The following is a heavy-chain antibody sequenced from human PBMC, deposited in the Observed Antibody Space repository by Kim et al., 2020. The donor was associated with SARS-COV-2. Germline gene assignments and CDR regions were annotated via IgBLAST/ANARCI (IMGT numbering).Heavy chain of an antibody. J-gene: IGHJ5*02. CDR3: ARIQTHQITIFGVVTANGFDP. CDR2: IYYSGST. V-gene: IGHV4-30-4*01. Sequence: SETLSLTCTVSGGSISSGDYYWSWIRQPPGKGLEWIGYIYYSGSTYYNPSLKSRVTISVDTSKNQFSLKLSSVTAADTAVYYCARIQTHQITIFGVVTANGFDPWGQGTLVTVSS. CDR1: GGSISSGDYY. D-gene: IGHD3-3*01.